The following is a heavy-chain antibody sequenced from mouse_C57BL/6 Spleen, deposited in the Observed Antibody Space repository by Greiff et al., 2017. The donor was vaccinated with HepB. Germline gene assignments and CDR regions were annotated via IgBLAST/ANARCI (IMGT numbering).Heavy chain of an antibody. D-gene: IGHD1-1*01. CDR3: ATLYYGSPFAY. J-gene: IGHJ3*01. CDR1: GYTFTSYW. CDR2: IDPSDSET. V-gene: IGHV1-52*01. Sequence: ESGAELVRPGSSVKLSCKASGYTFTSYWMHWVKQRPIQGLEWIGNIDPSDSETHYNQKFKDKATLTVDKSSSTAYMQLSSLTSEDSAVYYCATLYYGSPFAYWGQGTLVTVSA.